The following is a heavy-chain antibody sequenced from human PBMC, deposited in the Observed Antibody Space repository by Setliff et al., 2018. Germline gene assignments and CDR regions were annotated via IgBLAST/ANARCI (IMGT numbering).Heavy chain of an antibody. D-gene: IGHD3-10*01. Sequence: ASVKVSCKASGYIFTGYYMHWVRQAPGQGPEWMGRINPNSGATTYAQKFQGRVTMTRDTSISTAYMELSRLRSDDTAVYYCARLGRGVSFDPWGQGTLVTVSS. CDR1: GYIFTGYY. J-gene: IGHJ5*02. CDR3: ARLGRGVSFDP. CDR2: INPNSGAT. V-gene: IGHV1-2*06.